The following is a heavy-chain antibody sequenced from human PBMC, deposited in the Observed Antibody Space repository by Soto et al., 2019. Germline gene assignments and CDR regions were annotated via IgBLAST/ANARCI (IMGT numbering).Heavy chain of an antibody. CDR2: VNPKRGGT. D-gene: IGHD2-2*01. CDR3: ARDSGYCSSTSCPRYFQH. J-gene: IGHJ1*01. V-gene: IGHV1-2*02. Sequence: EASVKVSCKTYGYSFVNFFLHWVRQAPGQGPEWMGFVNPKRGGTEYAPKFQGRVTMTRDTSINTVYLDLSGLTSDDTAVYYCARDSGYCSSTSCPRYFQHWGQGTLVTVSS. CDR1: GYSFVNFF.